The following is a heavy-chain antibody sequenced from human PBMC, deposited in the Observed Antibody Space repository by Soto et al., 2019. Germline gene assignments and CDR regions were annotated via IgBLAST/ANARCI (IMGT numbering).Heavy chain of an antibody. CDR1: GFTFTSSA. J-gene: IGHJ3*02. CDR2: IVVGSGNT. D-gene: IGHD1-26*01. CDR3: AAVGATSGAFDI. V-gene: IGHV1-58*01. Sequence: SVKVSCKASGFTFTSSAVQWVRQARGQRLEWIGWIVVGSGNTNYAQKFQERVTITRDMSTSTAYMELSSLRSEDTAVYYCAAVGATSGAFDIWGQGTMVTVSS.